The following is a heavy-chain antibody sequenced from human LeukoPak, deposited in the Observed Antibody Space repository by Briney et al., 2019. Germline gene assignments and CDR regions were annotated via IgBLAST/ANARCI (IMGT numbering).Heavy chain of an antibody. Sequence: PSETLSLTCAVSGYSISSGYYWGWIRQPPGKGLEWIGSIYHSGSTYYNPSLKSRVTISVDTSKNQFSPKLSSVTAADTAVYYCARGGFAPDYWGQGTLVTVSS. CDR1: GYSISSGYY. CDR3: ARGGFAPDY. V-gene: IGHV4-38-2*01. CDR2: IYHSGST. J-gene: IGHJ4*02. D-gene: IGHD3-16*01.